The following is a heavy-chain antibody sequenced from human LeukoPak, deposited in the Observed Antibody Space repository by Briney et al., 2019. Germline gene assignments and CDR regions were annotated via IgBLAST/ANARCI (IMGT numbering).Heavy chain of an antibody. J-gene: IGHJ6*02. CDR1: EFTFSNYA. Sequence: PGGSLRLSCAASEFTFSNYAMNWVRQAPGKGLEWVSGISGGGGSTYYADSVKGRFTISRDNSKNTLYLQMDSLRAEDTALYYCAKDPSYYDFWSGYYTSAYYGMDVWGQGTTVTVSS. CDR2: ISGGGGST. D-gene: IGHD3-3*01. V-gene: IGHV3-23*01. CDR3: AKDPSYYDFWSGYYTSAYYGMDV.